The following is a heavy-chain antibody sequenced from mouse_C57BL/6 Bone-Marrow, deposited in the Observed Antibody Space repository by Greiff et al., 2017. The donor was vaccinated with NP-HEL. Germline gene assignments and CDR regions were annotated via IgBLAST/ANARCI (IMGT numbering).Heavy chain of an antibody. CDR2: ISYSGST. Sequence: EVKLVESGPGLAKPSQTLSLTCSVTGYSITSDYWNWIRKFPGNKLEYMGYISYSGSTYYNPSLKSRISITRDTSKNQYYLQLNSVTTEDTATYYCARYQPYYYGTMDYWGQGTSVTVSS. CDR3: ARYQPYYYGTMDY. V-gene: IGHV3-8*01. CDR1: GYSITSDY. J-gene: IGHJ4*01. D-gene: IGHD1-1*01.